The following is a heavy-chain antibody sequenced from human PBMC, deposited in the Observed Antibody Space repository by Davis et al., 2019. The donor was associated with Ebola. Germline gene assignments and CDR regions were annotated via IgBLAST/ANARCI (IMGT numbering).Heavy chain of an antibody. Sequence: AASVNVSCKASGYTFTGYYMHWVRQAPGQGLEWMGRINPNSGGTNYAQKFQGRVTMTRDTSISTAYMELSSLRSEDTAVYYCAGGLVEVADYWGQGTLVTVSS. CDR1: GYTFTGYY. D-gene: IGHD2-15*01. CDR3: AGGLVEVADY. CDR2: INPNSGGT. J-gene: IGHJ4*02. V-gene: IGHV1-2*06.